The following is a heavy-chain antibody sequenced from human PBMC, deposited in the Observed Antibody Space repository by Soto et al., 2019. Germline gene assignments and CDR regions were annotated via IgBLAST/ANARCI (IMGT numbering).Heavy chain of an antibody. CDR2: IVVGSGNT. J-gene: IGHJ2*01. Sequence: SVKVSCKASGFTFTSSAVQWVRQARGQRLEWIGWIVVGSGNTNYAQKFQERVTITRDMSTSTAYMELSSLRSEDTAVYYCAGDWIVNVGVPAANWVGCLDLWGSGTMVTVAS. D-gene: IGHD2-2*01. CDR3: AGDWIVNVGVPAANWVGCLDL. V-gene: IGHV1-58*01. CDR1: GFTFTSSA.